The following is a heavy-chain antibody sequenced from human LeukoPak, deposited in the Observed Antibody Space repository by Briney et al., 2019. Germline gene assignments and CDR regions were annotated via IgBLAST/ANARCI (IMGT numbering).Heavy chain of an antibody. V-gene: IGHV3-13*01. CDR3: ARVSRAAAGWSNFDY. CDR1: GFTFSSYD. CDR2: IGTAGDT. J-gene: IGHJ4*02. Sequence: GGSLRLSCAASGFTFSSYDMHWVRQATGKGLEWASAIGTAGDTYYPGSVKGRFTISRENAKNSLYLQMNSLRAGDKAVYYCARVSRAAAGWSNFDYWGQGTLVTVSS. D-gene: IGHD6-13*01.